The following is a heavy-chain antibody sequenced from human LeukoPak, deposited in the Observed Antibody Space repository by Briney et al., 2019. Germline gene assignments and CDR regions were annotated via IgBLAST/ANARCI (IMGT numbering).Heavy chain of an antibody. CDR1: GGSISSGSYY. Sequence: SETLSLTCTVSGGSISSGSYYWSWIRQPSGKGLEWIGRIYTSGSTNYNPSLKSRVTISVDTSKNQFSLKLSSVTAADTAVYYCARGGYCGGDCYFYYWGQGTLVTVSS. CDR2: IYTSGST. V-gene: IGHV4-61*02. CDR3: ARGGYCGGDCYFYY. J-gene: IGHJ4*02. D-gene: IGHD2-21*02.